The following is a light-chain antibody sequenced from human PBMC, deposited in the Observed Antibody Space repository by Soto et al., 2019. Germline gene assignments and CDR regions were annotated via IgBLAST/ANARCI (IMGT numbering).Light chain of an antibody. V-gene: IGKV3-15*01. Sequence: EVVMTQSPATLSVSPGERATLSCRASQSVSNNLAWYQQTPGQAPRLLMYGASIRATGVPARFSGSGSGTDFTLPISSLQSEDFAVYSGHHYDRWLTSTFGRGTRVEL. CDR3: HHYDRWLTST. J-gene: IGKJ1*01. CDR1: QSVSNN. CDR2: GAS.